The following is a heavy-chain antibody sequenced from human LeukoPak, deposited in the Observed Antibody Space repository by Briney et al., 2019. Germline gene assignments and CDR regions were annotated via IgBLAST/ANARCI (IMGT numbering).Heavy chain of an antibody. J-gene: IGHJ3*02. D-gene: IGHD2-15*01. CDR3: ARDSSGGSWIDAFDI. CDR1: GFTFSSYE. Sequence: GGSLRLSCAASGFTFSSYEMNWVRQAPGKGLEWVSYISSSGSTIYYADSVKGRFTISRDNAKNSLYLQMNGLRAEDTAVYYCARDSSGGSWIDAFDIWGQGTMVTVSS. CDR2: ISSSGSTI. V-gene: IGHV3-48*03.